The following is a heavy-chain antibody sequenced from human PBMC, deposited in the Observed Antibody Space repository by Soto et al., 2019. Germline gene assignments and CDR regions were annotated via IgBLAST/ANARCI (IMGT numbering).Heavy chain of an antibody. D-gene: IGHD4-17*01. CDR3: ARTPSGYGDYFP. J-gene: IGHJ5*02. Sequence: QVQLQESGPGLVKPSQTLSLTCTVSGGSISSGGSYWSWIRQHPGKGLEWIGYIYYSGATFYNPSLKSRVTISVDTSKNQCSLKLSSVTAADTAVYYCARTPSGYGDYFPWGQGTLVTVSS. V-gene: IGHV4-31*03. CDR2: IYYSGAT. CDR1: GGSISSGGSY.